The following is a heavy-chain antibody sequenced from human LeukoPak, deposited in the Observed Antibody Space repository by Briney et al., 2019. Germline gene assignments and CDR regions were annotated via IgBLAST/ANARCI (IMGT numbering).Heavy chain of an antibody. CDR1: GGSMSSGAYY. CDR2: IFYSGST. CDR3: ARGITVNRFDY. J-gene: IGHJ4*02. V-gene: IGHV4-31*03. D-gene: IGHD4-17*01. Sequence: NPSESLSLTCTVSGGSMSSGAYYWSWIRQHPGKGLEWIGYIFYSGSTHYNASLKGRVIISVDTAKNQLSLNLSSVTAADTAVYYCARGITVNRFDYWGQGTLVTVSS.